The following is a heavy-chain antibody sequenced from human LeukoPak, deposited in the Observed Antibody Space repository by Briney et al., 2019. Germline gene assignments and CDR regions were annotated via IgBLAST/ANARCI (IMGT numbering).Heavy chain of an antibody. CDR1: GFTFDDYA. J-gene: IGHJ4*02. D-gene: IGHD1-26*01. CDR3: ARDLGSVGCNYDY. Sequence: GGSLRLSCAASGFTFDDYAMHWVRQAPGKGLEWVSGISWNSGSIGYADSVKGRFTISRDNAKNSLYLQMNSLRAEDTAVYYCARDLGSVGCNYDYWGQGTLVTVSS. V-gene: IGHV3-9*01. CDR2: ISWNSGSI.